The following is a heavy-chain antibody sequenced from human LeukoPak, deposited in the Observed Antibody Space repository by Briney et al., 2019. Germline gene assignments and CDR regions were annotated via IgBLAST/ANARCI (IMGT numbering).Heavy chain of an antibody. CDR2: INHRGST. CDR3: ARDRYSNSFYYYYAMDV. J-gene: IGHJ6*02. V-gene: IGHV4-34*01. Sequence: SETLSLTCAVFGGSFSGHYWGWIRQPPGKGLEWIGEINHRGSTTYNPSLKSRVTISVDTSKSQFSLKLSSLTAADTAVYYCARDRYSNSFYYYYAMDVWGQGTTVTVSS. CDR1: GGSFSGHY. D-gene: IGHD4-11*01.